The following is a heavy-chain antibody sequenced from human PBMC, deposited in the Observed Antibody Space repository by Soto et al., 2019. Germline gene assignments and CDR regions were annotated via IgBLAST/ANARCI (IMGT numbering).Heavy chain of an antibody. D-gene: IGHD3-9*01. CDR2: ISDDGSST. Sequence: EMQLVESGGGLLQPGGSRRLSCAASGFTFSNYWMHWVRQAPGKGLVWVSRISDDGSSTSYADSVKGRFTISRDNAKNTLYLLMNSLGGDDTAVYHCARDTRSFAGMDVWGQGTTVIVSS. J-gene: IGHJ6*02. CDR3: ARDTRSFAGMDV. V-gene: IGHV3-74*01. CDR1: GFTFSNYW.